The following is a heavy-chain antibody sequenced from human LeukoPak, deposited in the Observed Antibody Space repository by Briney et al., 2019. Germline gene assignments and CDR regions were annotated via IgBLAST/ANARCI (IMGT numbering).Heavy chain of an antibody. CDR1: GGSISSYY. Sequence: SETLSLTCTVAGGSISSYYWSWIRQPPGKGLEWIGYIYYSGSTNYNPSLKSRVTIPVDTSKNQFSLKLSSVTAADTAVYYCARLSSGHSGDAFDIWGQGTMVIVSS. D-gene: IGHD3-22*01. V-gene: IGHV4-59*01. J-gene: IGHJ3*02. CDR2: IYYSGST. CDR3: ARLSSGHSGDAFDI.